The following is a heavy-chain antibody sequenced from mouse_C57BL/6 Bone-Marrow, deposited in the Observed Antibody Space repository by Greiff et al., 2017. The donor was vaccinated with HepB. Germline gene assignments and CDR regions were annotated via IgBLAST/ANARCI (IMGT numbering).Heavy chain of an antibody. V-gene: IGHV1-81*01. CDR1: GYTFTSYG. Sequence: QVQLKESGAELARPGASVKLSCKASGYTFTSYGISWVKQRTGQGLEWIGEIYPRSGNTYYNEKFKGKATLTADKSSSTAYMELRSLTSEDSAVYFCAGDYSNSFAYWGQGTLVTVSA. CDR3: AGDYSNSFAY. D-gene: IGHD2-5*01. CDR2: IYPRSGNT. J-gene: IGHJ3*01.